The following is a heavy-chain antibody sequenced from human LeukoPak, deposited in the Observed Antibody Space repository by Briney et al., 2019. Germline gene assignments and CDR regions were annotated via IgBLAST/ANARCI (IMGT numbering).Heavy chain of an antibody. Sequence: GGSLRLSCAASGFTFSSYEMNWVRQAPGKGLEWVSYISSSGSTIYNADSVKGRFTISRDNSKNTLYLQMNSLRAEDTAVYYCAKVTHYYDSSGYFDYWGQGTLVTVSS. J-gene: IGHJ4*02. D-gene: IGHD3-22*01. CDR3: AKVTHYYDSSGYFDY. V-gene: IGHV3-48*03. CDR1: GFTFSSYE. CDR2: ISSSGSTI.